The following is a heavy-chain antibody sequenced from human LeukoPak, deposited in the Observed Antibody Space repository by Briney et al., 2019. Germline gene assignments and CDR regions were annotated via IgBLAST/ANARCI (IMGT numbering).Heavy chain of an antibody. CDR3: ARDHIAAAGISDAFDI. CDR2: IYYSGST. J-gene: IGHJ3*02. CDR1: GGSISSGDYY. V-gene: IGHV4-30-4*08. D-gene: IGHD6-13*01. Sequence: SETLSLTCTVSGGSISSGDYYWSWIRQPPGKGLEWIGYIYYSGSTYYNPSLKSRVTISVDTSKNQFSLKLSSVTAADTAVDYCARDHIAAAGISDAFDIWGQGTMVTVSS.